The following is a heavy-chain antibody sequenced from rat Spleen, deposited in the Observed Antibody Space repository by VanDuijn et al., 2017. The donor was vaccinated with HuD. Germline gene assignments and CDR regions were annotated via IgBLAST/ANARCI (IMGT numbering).Heavy chain of an antibody. CDR3: TRHDYSGVITNWFAY. CDR2: ITNTGGST. Sequence: EVQLVESGGGLVQPGRSLKLSCVASGFTFNNYWMTWIRQAPGKGLEWVASITNTGGSTYYPDSVKGRFTISGDDAKTTLYLQMDSLRPEDTATYYCTRHDYSGVITNWFAYWGQGTLVTVSS. CDR1: GFTFNNYW. J-gene: IGHJ3*01. D-gene: IGHD1-7*01. V-gene: IGHV5-31*01.